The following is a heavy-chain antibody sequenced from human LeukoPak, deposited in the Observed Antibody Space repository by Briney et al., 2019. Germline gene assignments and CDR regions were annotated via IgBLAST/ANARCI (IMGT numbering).Heavy chain of an antibody. CDR1: GGSISSYY. CDR2: IYYSGST. D-gene: IGHD3-22*01. Sequence: SETLSLTCTVSGGSISSYYWSWIRQPPGKGLEWIGYIYYSGSTNYNPSLKSRATISVDTSKNQFSLKLSSVTAADTAVYYCARQVVITGRTPKYYFDYWGQGTLVTVSS. CDR3: ARQVVITGRTPKYYFDY. V-gene: IGHV4-59*08. J-gene: IGHJ4*02.